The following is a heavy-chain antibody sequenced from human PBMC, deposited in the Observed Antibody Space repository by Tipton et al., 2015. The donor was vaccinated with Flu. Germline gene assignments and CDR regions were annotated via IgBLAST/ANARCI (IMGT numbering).Heavy chain of an antibody. J-gene: IGHJ4*02. CDR2: FYISGST. Sequence: TLSLTCTVSGGSISSGSYYWSWIRQPAGKGLEWIGRFYISGSTDYNPSLKSRVTISVDTSENQFFLKLSSVTAADTAVYYCARRGELWGQGTLVTVSS. D-gene: IGHD1-26*01. CDR1: GGSISSGSYY. CDR3: ARRGEL. V-gene: IGHV4-61*02.